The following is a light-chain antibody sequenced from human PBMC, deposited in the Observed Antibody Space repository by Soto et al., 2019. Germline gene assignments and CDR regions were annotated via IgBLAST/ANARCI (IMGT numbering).Light chain of an antibody. CDR3: QTWGPGAVV. CDR1: SGQSNYA. V-gene: IGLV4-69*01. J-gene: IGLJ2*01. Sequence: QPVLTQSPSASASLGASVRLTCTLTSGQSNYAIAWHQQQPEKGPRYLMKVNSDGRHIKGDGIPDRFSGSSSGADRYLTISSLQSEDEADYYCQTWGPGAVVFGGGTKLTVL. CDR2: VNSDGRH.